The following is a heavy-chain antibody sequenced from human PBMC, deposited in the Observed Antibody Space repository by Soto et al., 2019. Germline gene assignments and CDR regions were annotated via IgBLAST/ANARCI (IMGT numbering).Heavy chain of an antibody. CDR1: GGSISSGGYS. CDR3: AKSSVWYPYFDS. Sequence: ETLSLTCAVSGGSISSGGYSWSWVRQAPGKGLEWVSSITYTGVSTYYADSVKGRFTISRDNSRDTLFLQMNSLRAEDTAIYYCAKSSVWYPYFDSWGQGTLVTVSS. J-gene: IGHJ4*02. D-gene: IGHD6-13*01. V-gene: IGHV3-23*01. CDR2: ITYTGVST.